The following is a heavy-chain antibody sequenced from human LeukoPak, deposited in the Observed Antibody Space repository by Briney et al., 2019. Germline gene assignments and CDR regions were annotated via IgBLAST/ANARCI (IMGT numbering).Heavy chain of an antibody. CDR1: GFTFSTYA. J-gene: IGHJ4*02. D-gene: IGHD3-16*01. V-gene: IGHV3-30-3*01. CDR2: ISYHGSNT. Sequence: GGSLRLSCAASGFTFSTYAMHWVRQAPGKGLEWVALISYHGSNTYYADSVKGRFTISRDNSQNTLSLQMNSLRAEDTAIYYCARIGGRSSPKDYYFDYWGQGTLVTVSS. CDR3: ARIGGRSSPKDYYFDY.